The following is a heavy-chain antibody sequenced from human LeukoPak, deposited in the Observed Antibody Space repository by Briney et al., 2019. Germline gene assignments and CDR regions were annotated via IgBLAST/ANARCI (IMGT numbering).Heavy chain of an antibody. CDR3: ASSYGSGSCFDF. D-gene: IGHD3-10*01. CDR1: GFTFSDYH. Sequence: GGPLRLSCAASGFTFSDYHMSWIRQAPGKGLDGVSYISSSGSTIYYTDAVKGRFNSSRDNAKNSLHLQIDIPDDQDVTGVYCASSYGSGSCFDFWGQGTLVPVSS. V-gene: IGHV3-11*01. CDR2: ISSSGSTI. J-gene: IGHJ4*02.